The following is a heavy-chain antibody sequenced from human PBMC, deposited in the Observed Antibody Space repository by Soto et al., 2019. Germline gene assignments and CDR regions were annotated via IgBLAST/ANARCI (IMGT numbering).Heavy chain of an antibody. J-gene: IGHJ5*02. Sequence: VASVKVSCKASGGTFSSYAISWVRQAPGQGLEWMGGIIPIFGTANYAQKFQGRVTITADESTSTAYMELSSLRSEDTAVYYCARDRSSGSVDPWGQGTLVTVSS. V-gene: IGHV1-69*13. CDR1: GGTFSSYA. CDR2: IIPIFGTA. D-gene: IGHD3-22*01. CDR3: ARDRSSGSVDP.